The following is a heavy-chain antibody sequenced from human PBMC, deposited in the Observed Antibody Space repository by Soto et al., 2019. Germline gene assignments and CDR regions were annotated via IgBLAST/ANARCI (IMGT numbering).Heavy chain of an antibody. D-gene: IGHD3-10*01. V-gene: IGHV4-34*01. Sequence: QVQLQQWGAGLLKPSETLSLTCAVYGGSFSGYYWSWIRQPPGKGLEWIGEINHSGSTNYNPSLKSRVTISVDTSKNQFSLKLSSVTAADTAVYYCARGRVYGSGTSRYYYYGMDVWGQGTTVTVSS. CDR1: GGSFSGYY. CDR2: INHSGST. J-gene: IGHJ6*02. CDR3: ARGRVYGSGTSRYYYYGMDV.